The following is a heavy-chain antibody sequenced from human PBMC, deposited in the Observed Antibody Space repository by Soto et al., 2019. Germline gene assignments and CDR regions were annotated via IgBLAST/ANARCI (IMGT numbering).Heavy chain of an antibody. CDR2: IYYSGST. Sequence: SETLSLTCTVSGGSVSSGSYYWSWIRQPPGKGLEWIGYIYYSGSTNYNPSLKSRVTISVDTSKNQFSLKLSSVTAADTAVYYCACDAPHDPSGIAAAGTWGQGTLVNVSS. D-gene: IGHD6-13*01. V-gene: IGHV4-61*01. CDR1: GGSVSSGSYY. J-gene: IGHJ5*02. CDR3: ACDAPHDPSGIAAAGT.